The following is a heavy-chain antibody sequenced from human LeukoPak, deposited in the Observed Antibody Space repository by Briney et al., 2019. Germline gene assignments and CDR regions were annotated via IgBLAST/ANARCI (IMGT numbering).Heavy chain of an antibody. CDR1: GYSISSGYY. V-gene: IGHV4-38-2*02. J-gene: IGHJ4*02. CDR2: IYHSGST. CDR3: ARVAVVVTASPLRGGLFDY. D-gene: IGHD2-21*02. Sequence: SETLSLTCTVSGYSISSGYYWGWIRQPPGKGLEWIGSIYHSGSTYYNPSLKSRVTISVDTSKNQFSLKLSSVTAADTAVYYCARVAVVVTASPLRGGLFDYWGQGTLVTVSS.